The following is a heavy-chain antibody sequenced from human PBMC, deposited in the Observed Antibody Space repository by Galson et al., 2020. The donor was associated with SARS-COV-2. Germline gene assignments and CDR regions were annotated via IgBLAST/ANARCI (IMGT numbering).Heavy chain of an antibody. CDR2: IHDTGSA. CDR1: GDSIGQNY. V-gene: IGHV4-59*01. CDR3: ARAYSSGGRPLNFVY. Sequence: TSETLSLTRTVSGDSIGQNYWNWIRQPPGKGLEWIGSIHDTGSATYSTSLRSRVTISVDTSNQQSSLKVRSVTAADKAVYYCARAYSSGGRPLNFVYWGQGALVTVTS. D-gene: IGHD6-25*01. J-gene: IGHJ4*02.